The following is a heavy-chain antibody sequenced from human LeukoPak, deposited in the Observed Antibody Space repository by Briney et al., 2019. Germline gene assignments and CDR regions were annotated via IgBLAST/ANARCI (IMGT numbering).Heavy chain of an antibody. V-gene: IGHV4-61*09. D-gene: IGHD6-19*01. Sequence: SETLSLTCTVSGGSISSGSYYWTWIRQPAGKGLEWIGHLYTSGTTRYNPSLQSRVTISADTSKHQFSLRLTSVTAADTAVYYWARAGGSVGWYGTIDSWGQGTLVTVSS. J-gene: IGHJ4*02. CDR3: ARAGGSVGWYGTIDS. CDR1: GGSISSGSYY. CDR2: LYTSGTT.